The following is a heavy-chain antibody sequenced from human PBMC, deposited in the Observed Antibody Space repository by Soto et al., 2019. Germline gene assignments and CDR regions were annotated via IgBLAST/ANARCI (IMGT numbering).Heavy chain of an antibody. CDR2: VNPKSGGT. D-gene: IGHD2-21*02. Sequence: QVQLVQAGAEMKKPGASLKVSCKASGYTFTDYYIHWFRQAPGQGLEWMGWVNPKSGGTNYAQKFQGWITMTRDTSISTDFGEFSRLRSDDTAVYYCGLSDCVGDCVSFDHWGQGTLVTVSS. CDR1: GYTFTDYY. V-gene: IGHV1-2*04. J-gene: IGHJ4*02. CDR3: GLSDCVGDCVSFDH.